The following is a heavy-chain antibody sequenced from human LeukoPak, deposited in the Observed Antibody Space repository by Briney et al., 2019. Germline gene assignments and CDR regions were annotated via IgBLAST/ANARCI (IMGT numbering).Heavy chain of an antibody. CDR2: INPNSGGT. J-gene: IGHJ4*02. CDR3: AREEADSGTYYVDY. V-gene: IGHV1-2*02. CDR1: GYTFTGYY. Sequence: GASVKVSCKASGYTFTGYYMHWVRQAPGQGLEWMGWINPNSGGTNYAQKFQGRVTMTRDTSISTAYMELSRLRSDDTAIYYCAREEADSGTYYVDYWGQGTLVTVSS. D-gene: IGHD1-26*01.